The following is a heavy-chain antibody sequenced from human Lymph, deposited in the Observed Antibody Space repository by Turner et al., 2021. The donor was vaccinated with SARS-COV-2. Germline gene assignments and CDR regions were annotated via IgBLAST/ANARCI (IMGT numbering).Heavy chain of an antibody. Sequence: QVQLQETGPGLVKTLQILSLTCTFSGGSISSRGYYWIWILPHPGKGLEWIGYIYYSGSTYYNPSLKSRVTISVDTSKNQFSLKLSSVTAADTAVYYCARDYGGNSNYFGYWGQGTLVTVSS. CDR1: GGSISSRGYY. CDR3: ARDYGGNSNYFGY. CDR2: IYYSGST. V-gene: IGHV4-31*03. J-gene: IGHJ4*02. D-gene: IGHD4-17*01.